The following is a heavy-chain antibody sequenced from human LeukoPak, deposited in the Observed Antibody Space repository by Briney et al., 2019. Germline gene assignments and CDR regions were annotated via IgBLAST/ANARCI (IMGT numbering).Heavy chain of an antibody. CDR1: GGSFSGYY. V-gene: IGHV4-34*01. CDR3: ARGLSYGDCDV. D-gene: IGHD4-17*01. Sequence: SETLSLTCAVYGGSFSGYYWSWIRQPPGKGLEWIGEINHSGSTNYNPSLKSRVTISVDTSKNQFSLKLSSVTAADTAVYYCARGLSYGDCDVWGQGTLVTVSS. J-gene: IGHJ4*02. CDR2: INHSGST.